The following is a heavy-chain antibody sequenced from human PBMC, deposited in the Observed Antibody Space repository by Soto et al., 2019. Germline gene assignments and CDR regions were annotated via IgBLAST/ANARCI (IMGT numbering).Heavy chain of an antibody. J-gene: IGHJ3*02. CDR2: IYYSGST. V-gene: IGHV4-31*03. D-gene: IGHD2-15*01. Sequence: QVKLQESGPGLVKPSQTLSLTCTVSGGSMSSGGYYWSWIRQHPGKGLEWNGYIYYSGSTYYSPTLKSRVTLSVYPSTNQFYLKLSSVTAADTAVYYCASRWTPGFAFDIWGQGTMVTVSS. CDR1: GGSMSSGGYY. CDR3: ASRWTPGFAFDI.